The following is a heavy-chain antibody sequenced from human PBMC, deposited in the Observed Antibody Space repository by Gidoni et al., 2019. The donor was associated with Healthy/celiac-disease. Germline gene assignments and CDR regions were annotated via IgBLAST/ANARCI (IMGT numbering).Heavy chain of an antibody. CDR1: GFTFSSYS. CDR2: MSRSSSNI. J-gene: IGHJ3*02. Sequence: EVQLVESGGGLVQPGGSLRLSCAASGFTFSSYSMNWVRQAPGKGLEWVSYMSRSSSNIYYGDTGKGQFNISRDNAKNSLYMQMNSLRDEDTAVYYGARDYLRRVGTTVVMVDAFDIWGQGTMVTVSS. CDR3: ARDYLRRVGTTVVMVDAFDI. D-gene: IGHD4-17*01. V-gene: IGHV3-48*02.